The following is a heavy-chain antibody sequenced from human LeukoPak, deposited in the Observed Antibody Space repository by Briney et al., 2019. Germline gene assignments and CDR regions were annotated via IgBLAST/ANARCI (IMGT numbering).Heavy chain of an antibody. CDR1: GDTISYYY. Sequence: SGSLSLTCTVSGDTISYYYRTWIRQPPGKGLEWIGDIFYTGDTNYNPSLESRVTMSVSTSKNQFSLQLTSVTAADTAVYYCARLRVGDGYDWCYDYWGQETLVTVFS. CDR3: ARLRVGDGYDWCYDY. D-gene: IGHD5-24*01. J-gene: IGHJ4*02. V-gene: IGHV4-59*08. CDR2: IFYTGDT.